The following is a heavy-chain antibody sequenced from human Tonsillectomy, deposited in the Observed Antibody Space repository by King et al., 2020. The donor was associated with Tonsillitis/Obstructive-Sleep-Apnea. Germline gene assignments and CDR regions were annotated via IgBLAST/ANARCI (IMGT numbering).Heavy chain of an antibody. CDR2: IYYSGST. Sequence: VQLQESGPGLVKPSETLSLTCSVSGASITSYYWSWIRQPPGKGLEWIGYIYYSGSTDYNPSLQSRVTISVDTSKTQLSLRLTSVTAADTAVYYCARAPSSVYYPTPFDYWGQGTLVTVSS. J-gene: IGHJ4*02. V-gene: IGHV4-59*08. D-gene: IGHD3-22*01. CDR1: GASITSYY. CDR3: ARAPSSVYYPTPFDY.